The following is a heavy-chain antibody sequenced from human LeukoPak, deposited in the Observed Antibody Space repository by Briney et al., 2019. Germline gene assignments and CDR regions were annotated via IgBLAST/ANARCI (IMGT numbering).Heavy chain of an antibody. V-gene: IGHV1-18*01. Sequence: GASVKVSCKASGYTFTSYGISWVRQAPGQGLEWRGWISAYNGYTNYAQKLQGRVTMTTDTTTSTAYMELRSLSSDDTAVYYCARGSPISGATGSDYWGQGTLVTVSP. J-gene: IGHJ4*02. CDR3: ARGSPISGATGSDY. CDR2: ISAYNGYT. D-gene: IGHD1/OR15-1a*01. CDR1: GYTFTSYG.